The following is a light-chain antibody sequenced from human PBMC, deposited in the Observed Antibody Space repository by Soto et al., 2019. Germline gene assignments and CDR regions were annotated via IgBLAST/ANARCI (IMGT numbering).Light chain of an antibody. CDR3: SSYTSSSTLV. CDR2: DVS. Sequence: QSVLTQPASVSGSPGQSITISCTGTSSDVGSYNYVSWYQQHPGKAPKLMIYDVSTRPSGVSNRFSGSKSGNTASLTISGLQAEDEADYYCSSYTSSSTLVFGTGTKLTVL. CDR1: SSDVGSYNY. V-gene: IGLV2-14*03. J-gene: IGLJ1*01.